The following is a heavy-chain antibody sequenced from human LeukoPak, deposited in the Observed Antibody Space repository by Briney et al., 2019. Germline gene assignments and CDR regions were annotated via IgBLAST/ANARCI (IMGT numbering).Heavy chain of an antibody. V-gene: IGHV3-9*01. D-gene: IGHD3-22*01. Sequence: GGSLRLSCAASGFTFDDYAMHWVRQAPGKGLEWVPGISWNSGSIGYADSVKGRFTISRDNAKNSLYLQMNSLRAEDTALYYCAKDHMYYYDSSGYYDYWGQGTLVTVSS. CDR3: AKDHMYYYDSSGYYDY. CDR2: ISWNSGSI. J-gene: IGHJ4*02. CDR1: GFTFDDYA.